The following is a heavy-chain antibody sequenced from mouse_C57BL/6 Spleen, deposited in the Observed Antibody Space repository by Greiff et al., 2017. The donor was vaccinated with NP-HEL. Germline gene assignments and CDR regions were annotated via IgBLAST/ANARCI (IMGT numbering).Heavy chain of an antibody. J-gene: IGHJ2*01. CDR3: ARNSLMVRGFDY. CDR1: GYTFTSYW. Sequence: QVQLQQPGAELVRPGSSVKLSCKASGYTFTSYWMDWVKQRPGQGLEWIGNIYPSDSETHYNQKFKDKATLTVDKSSSTAYMQLSSLTSEDSAVYYCARNSLMVRGFDYWGQGTTLTVSS. CDR2: IYPSDSET. D-gene: IGHD2-2*01. V-gene: IGHV1-61*01.